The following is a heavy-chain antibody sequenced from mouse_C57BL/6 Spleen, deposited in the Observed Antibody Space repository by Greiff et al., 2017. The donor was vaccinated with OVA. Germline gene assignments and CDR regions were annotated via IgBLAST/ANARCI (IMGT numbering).Heavy chain of an antibody. V-gene: IGHV5-17*01. Sequence: EVTLVESGGGLVKPGGSLKLSCAASGFTFSDYGMHWVRQAPEKGLEWVAYISSGSSTIYYADKVKGRFTISRDKAKNTLFLQMASLGSEDTAMYYCARGRFAYWGQGTLVTVSA. J-gene: IGHJ3*01. CDR2: ISSGSSTI. CDR3: ARGRFAY. CDR1: GFTFSDYG.